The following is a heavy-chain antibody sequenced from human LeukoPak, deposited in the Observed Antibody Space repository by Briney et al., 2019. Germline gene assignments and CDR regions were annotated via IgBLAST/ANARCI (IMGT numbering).Heavy chain of an antibody. CDR3: ARESAGVADS. D-gene: IGHD3-10*01. J-gene: IGHJ4*02. Sequence: DSLKGRFTVSRDNAKNSLYLQMNSPRAEDTAVYFCARESAGVADSWGQEALVTVSS. V-gene: IGHV3-7*01.